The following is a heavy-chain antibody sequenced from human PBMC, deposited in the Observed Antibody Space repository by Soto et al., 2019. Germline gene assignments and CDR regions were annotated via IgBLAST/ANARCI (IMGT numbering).Heavy chain of an antibody. J-gene: IGHJ4*02. CDR3: IAAAGTGKRGNFDY. D-gene: IGHD6-13*01. CDR2: IIPIFGTA. CDR1: GGTFSSYA. Sequence: QVQLVQSGAEVKKPGSSVKVSCKASGGTFSSYAISWVRQAPGQGLEWMGGIIPIFGTANYAQKFQGRVTVTADKSPSTAYMELSSLRSEDTAVYYCIAAAGTGKRGNFDYWGQGTLVTVSS. V-gene: IGHV1-69*06.